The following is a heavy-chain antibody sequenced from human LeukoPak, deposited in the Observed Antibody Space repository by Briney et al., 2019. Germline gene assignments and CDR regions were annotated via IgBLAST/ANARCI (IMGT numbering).Heavy chain of an antibody. Sequence: GGSLRLSCAASGFTFSSYWMTWVRQAPGKGLGWVANIKEDGSDKYYVDSVKGRFTISRDNAKNSLYLQMNSLRAEDTAVYYCARAENTLGATGDYWGQGTLVTVSS. CDR1: GFTFSSYW. CDR3: ARAENTLGATGDY. D-gene: IGHD1-26*01. V-gene: IGHV3-7*03. J-gene: IGHJ4*02. CDR2: IKEDGSDK.